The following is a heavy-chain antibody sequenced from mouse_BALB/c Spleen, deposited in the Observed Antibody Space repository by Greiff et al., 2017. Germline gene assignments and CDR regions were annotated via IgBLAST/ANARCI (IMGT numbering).Heavy chain of an antibody. CDR3: AREGDGMDY. CDR1: GYTFTDYA. CDR2: ISTYYGDA. V-gene: IGHV1S137*01. J-gene: IGHJ4*01. Sequence: QVQLKQSGAELVRPGVSVKISCKGSGYTFTDYAMHWVKQSHAKSLEWIGVISTYYGDASYNQKFKGKATMTVDKSSSTAYMELARLTSEDSAIYYCAREGDGMDYWGQGTSVTVSS. D-gene: IGHD3-3*01.